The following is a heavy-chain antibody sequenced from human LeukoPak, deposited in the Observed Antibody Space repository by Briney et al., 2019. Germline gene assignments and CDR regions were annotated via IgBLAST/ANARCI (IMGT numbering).Heavy chain of an antibody. J-gene: IGHJ6*02. D-gene: IGHD2-15*01. CDR3: ARQGYCSGGSCYPSYYYGMDV. CDR1: GVSISSYY. V-gene: IGHV4-59*08. Sequence: SETLSLNSTVSGVSISSYYWSWLPHPPGKGLKWIRNIYYSGSTNYNPSLKSRVTISVDTSKNQFSLKLSSVTAADTAVYYCARQGYCSGGSCYPSYYYGMDVWGQGTTVTVSS. CDR2: IYYSGST.